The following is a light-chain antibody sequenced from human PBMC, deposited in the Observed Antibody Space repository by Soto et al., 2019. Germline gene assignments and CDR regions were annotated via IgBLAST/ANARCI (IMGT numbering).Light chain of an antibody. CDR2: GAS. V-gene: IGKV3-20*01. J-gene: IGKJ4*01. CDR1: QTVSSSY. Sequence: EIVLTQSPGTLPLSPGERATLSCRASQTVSSSYLACYQQKPGQAPRLLIYGASSRATGIPDRLSGSGSGTDFTLTICRLEPEDYAVYYCQQYDNSPLTFGGGTKV. CDR3: QQYDNSPLT.